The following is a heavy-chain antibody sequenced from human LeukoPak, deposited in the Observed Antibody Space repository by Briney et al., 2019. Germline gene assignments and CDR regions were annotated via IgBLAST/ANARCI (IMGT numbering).Heavy chain of an antibody. D-gene: IGHD3-22*01. CDR3: ARQAYDTGYDAFDI. V-gene: IGHV4-4*07. J-gene: IGHJ3*02. Sequence: SETLSLTCTVSGGSISNYYWSWIRQPAGKGLEWIGRIYSSGSTNYNPSLKSRVTMSVDTSKNQFSLKLSSVTAADTAVYYCARQAYDTGYDAFDIWGLGTIVTVSS. CDR1: GGSISNYY. CDR2: IYSSGST.